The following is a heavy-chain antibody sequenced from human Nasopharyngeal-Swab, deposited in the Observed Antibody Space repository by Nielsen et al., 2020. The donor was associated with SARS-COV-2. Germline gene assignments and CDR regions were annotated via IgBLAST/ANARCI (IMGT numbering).Heavy chain of an antibody. J-gene: IGHJ6*02. V-gene: IGHV3-30-3*01. CDR3: ARDYCSSASSRVPHYYYGMDV. Sequence: GESLKISCAASGFTFSSYAMHWVRQAPGKGLEWVAVISYDGSNKYYADSVKGRFTISRDNAKNSLYLQMNSLRAEDTAVYYCARDYCSSASSRVPHYYYGMDVWGQGTTVTVSS. D-gene: IGHD2-2*01. CDR2: ISYDGSNK. CDR1: GFTFSSYA.